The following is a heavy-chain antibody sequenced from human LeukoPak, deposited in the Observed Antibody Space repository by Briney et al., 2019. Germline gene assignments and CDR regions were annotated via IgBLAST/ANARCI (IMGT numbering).Heavy chain of an antibody. V-gene: IGHV4-34*01. D-gene: IGHD3-16*01. CDR3: ARIRPYYYYYYYMDV. Sequence: PGGSLRLSCAASGFTFSSYWMSWIRQPPGKGLEWIGEINHSGSTNYNPSLKSRVTISVDTSKNQFSLKLSSVTAADTAVYYCARIRPYYYYYYYMDVWGKGTTVTISS. J-gene: IGHJ6*03. CDR1: GFTFSSYW. CDR2: INHSGST.